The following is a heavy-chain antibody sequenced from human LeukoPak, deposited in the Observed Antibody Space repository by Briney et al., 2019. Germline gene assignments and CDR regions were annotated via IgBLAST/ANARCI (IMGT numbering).Heavy chain of an antibody. CDR3: AKGQEAYYYDSSGYSGHFDY. Sequence: GGSLRLSCAASGFTFSSYATSWVRQAPGKGLEWVSAISGSGGSTYYADSVKGRFTISRDNSKNTLYLQMNSLRAEDTAVYYCAKGQEAYYYDSSGYSGHFDYWGQGTLVTVSS. V-gene: IGHV3-23*01. D-gene: IGHD3-22*01. CDR1: GFTFSSYA. CDR2: ISGSGGST. J-gene: IGHJ4*02.